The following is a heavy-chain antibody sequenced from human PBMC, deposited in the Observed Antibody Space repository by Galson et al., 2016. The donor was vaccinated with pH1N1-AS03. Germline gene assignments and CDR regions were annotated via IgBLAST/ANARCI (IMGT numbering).Heavy chain of an antibody. D-gene: IGHD4-23*01. V-gene: IGHV3-53*01. Sequence: RLSCAASGFTVSNSYLSWVRQAPGKGLEWVSIIYNDDTTYYADSLKGRFTISRNNSKSTLYLRMNSLRAEDTAVYYCARWSRGGNFASLDPWGQGTLVTVSS. CDR3: ARWSRGGNFASLDP. J-gene: IGHJ5*02. CDR1: GFTVSNSY. CDR2: IYNDDTT.